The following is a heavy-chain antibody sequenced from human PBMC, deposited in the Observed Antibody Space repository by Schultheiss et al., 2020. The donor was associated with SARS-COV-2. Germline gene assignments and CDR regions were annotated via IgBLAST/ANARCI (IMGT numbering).Heavy chain of an antibody. D-gene: IGHD4-17*01. J-gene: IGHJ5*02. CDR3: ARSYGDYFIGVYWFDP. CDR1: GYTFFTFG. CDR2: ISAYNGST. Sequence: ASVKVSCKASGYTFFTFGMSWVRQAPGQGLEWVGWISAYNGSTNYAQKLQGRVTMTTDTSTSTAYMELRSLRSDDTAVYYCARSYGDYFIGVYWFDPWGQGTLVTVSS. V-gene: IGHV1-18*01.